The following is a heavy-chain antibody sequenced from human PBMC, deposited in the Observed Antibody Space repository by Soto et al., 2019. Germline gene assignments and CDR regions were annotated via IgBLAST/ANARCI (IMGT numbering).Heavy chain of an antibody. CDR3: ARPYGGKIGDAPDL. Sequence: GGSLRLSCAASGFTFSIYGMSWVRQVPGKGLEWVSTISDSGDSAYYADSVKCRFTISRDNSKNTLYLQMNSLRAEDTAVYYCARPYGGKIGDAPDLWGQGTMVTVSS. J-gene: IGHJ3*01. CDR1: GFTFSIYG. CDR2: ISDSGDSA. V-gene: IGHV3-23*01. D-gene: IGHD2-15*01.